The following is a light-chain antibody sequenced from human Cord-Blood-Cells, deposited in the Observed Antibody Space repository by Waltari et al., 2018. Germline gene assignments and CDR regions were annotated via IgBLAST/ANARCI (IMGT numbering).Light chain of an antibody. CDR1: QSISSY. CDR3: QQSYRTPPT. J-gene: IGKJ4*01. CDR2: AAS. Sequence: DIQMTQSPSSLSASVGDRVTITCRASQSISSYLNWYQQKPGKAPQLLIYAASSLQSGVPSRFRGSGSGTDFTLTISSLQPEDFATYYCQQSYRTPPTFGGGTKVEIK. V-gene: IGKV1-39*01.